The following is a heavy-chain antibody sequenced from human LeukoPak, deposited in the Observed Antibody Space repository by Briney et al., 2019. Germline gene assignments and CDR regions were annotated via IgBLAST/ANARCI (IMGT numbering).Heavy chain of an antibody. CDR2: ISDDGSRQ. Sequence: GGSLRLSCAATGFTFSNYAIHWGRQAPGKGLGWVAFISDDGSRQHYADSVKGRFTISRDNSKNTLNLQMNSLRAEDTAVYYCVKDRTGTYTLDYWGQGTLVTVSS. CDR3: VKDRTGTYTLDY. V-gene: IGHV3-30-3*01. D-gene: IGHD3-10*01. J-gene: IGHJ4*02. CDR1: GFTFSNYA.